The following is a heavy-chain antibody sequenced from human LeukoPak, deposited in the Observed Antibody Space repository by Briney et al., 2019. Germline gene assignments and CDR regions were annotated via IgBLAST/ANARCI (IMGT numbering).Heavy chain of an antibody. CDR3: ARHRRITMVRGVVNWFDP. V-gene: IGHV4-59*08. D-gene: IGHD3-10*01. J-gene: IGHJ5*02. Sequence: SETLSLTCTVSGGSISSYYWSWIRQPPGKGLEWIGYIYYSGSTSYNPSLKSRVTISVDTSKNQFSLKLSSVTAADTAVYYCARHRRITMVRGVVNWFDPWGQGTLATVSS. CDR1: GGSISSYY. CDR2: IYYSGST.